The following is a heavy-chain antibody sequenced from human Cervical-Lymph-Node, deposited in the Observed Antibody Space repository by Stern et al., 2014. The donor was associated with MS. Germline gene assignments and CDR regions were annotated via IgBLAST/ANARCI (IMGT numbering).Heavy chain of an antibody. V-gene: IGHV3-30*03. CDR1: GFTFRSYG. D-gene: IGHD2-15*01. Sequence: VHLVESGGGVVQPGRSLRLSCAASGFTFRSYGIPWVRHAPGKGLEWVVIVSFDGSIKKYADSVKGRFTISRDNSKNTLYLQMDSLRAEDSAVYYCARARCTGASCSSDYFYYFGMDVWGQGTTVTVSS. J-gene: IGHJ6*02. CDR3: ARARCTGASCSSDYFYYFGMDV. CDR2: VSFDGSIK.